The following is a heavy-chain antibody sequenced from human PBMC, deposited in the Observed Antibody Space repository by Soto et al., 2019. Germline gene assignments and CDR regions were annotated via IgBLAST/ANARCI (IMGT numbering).Heavy chain of an antibody. V-gene: IGHV4-39*01. J-gene: IGHJ4*02. CDR3: ANSYGDYVSY. CDR2: IYYSGST. CDR1: GGSISSTTYY. Sequence: QLQLQESGPGLVKPSETLSLTCTVSGGSISSTTYYWGWIRQPPGKGLEWIGSIYYSGSTYYNPSLKSRVTISVDTSKNQFSLKLSSVTAADTAVYYCANSYGDYVSYWGQGTLVTVSS. D-gene: IGHD4-17*01.